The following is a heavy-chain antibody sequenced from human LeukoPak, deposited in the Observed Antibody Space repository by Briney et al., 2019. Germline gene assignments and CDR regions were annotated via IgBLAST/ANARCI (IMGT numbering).Heavy chain of an antibody. CDR2: ISGSDGST. CDR1: GFTFNNYA. CDR3: AKDRGYSSGFDY. V-gene: IGHV3-23*01. D-gene: IGHD2-15*01. J-gene: IGHJ4*02. Sequence: GGSLRLSCAASGFTFNNYAMSWVRQAPGKGLEWVSSISGSDGSTYYADSAKGRFTISRDNSKNTVYLETNSLRADDTAVYYCAKDRGYSSGFDYWGQGTLVTVSS.